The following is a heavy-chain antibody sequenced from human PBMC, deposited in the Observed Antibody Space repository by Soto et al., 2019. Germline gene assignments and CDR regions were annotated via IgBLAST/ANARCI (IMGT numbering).Heavy chain of an antibody. D-gene: IGHD1-26*01. Sequence: QVQLQESGPGLVKPSQTLSLTCTVSGGSISSGGYYWRWIRQHPGKGLEWIGNIYYTGSTYYNPSLQGRITISVDTSKNQISPEPSSVTAADTAVYYFSREGGIVGATAADYWGQGTLVTVSS. J-gene: IGHJ4*02. CDR3: SREGGIVGATAADY. CDR2: IYYTGST. CDR1: GGSISSGGYY. V-gene: IGHV4-31*03.